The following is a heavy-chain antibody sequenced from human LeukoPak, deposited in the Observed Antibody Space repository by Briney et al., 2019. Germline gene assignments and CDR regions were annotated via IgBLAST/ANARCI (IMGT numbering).Heavy chain of an antibody. J-gene: IGHJ5*02. Sequence: SETLSLTCTVSGGSISSSSYYRGWIRQPPGKGLEWIGSIYYSGSTYYNPSLKSRVTISVDTSKNQFSLKLSSVTAADTAVYYCARVASDLGFDPWGQGTLVTVSS. CDR1: GGSISSSSYY. CDR2: IYYSGST. CDR3: ARVASDLGFDP. D-gene: IGHD3-3*01. V-gene: IGHV4-39*07.